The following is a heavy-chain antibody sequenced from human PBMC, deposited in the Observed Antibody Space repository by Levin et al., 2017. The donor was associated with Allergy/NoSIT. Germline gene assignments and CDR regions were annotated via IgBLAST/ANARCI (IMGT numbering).Heavy chain of an antibody. CDR2: INPHSGVT. Sequence: GASVKVSCKASGYTFTAYYMHWVRRAPGQGLEWMGWINPHSGVTNYAQKFQGRVTMTRDTSISTAYMELSRLTSDDTAVYYCARGSSPSNLGSYGLDYFDYWGQGTLVPVSS. D-gene: IGHD3-16*01. V-gene: IGHV1-2*02. CDR1: GYTFTAYY. CDR3: ARGSSPSNLGSYGLDYFDY. J-gene: IGHJ4*02.